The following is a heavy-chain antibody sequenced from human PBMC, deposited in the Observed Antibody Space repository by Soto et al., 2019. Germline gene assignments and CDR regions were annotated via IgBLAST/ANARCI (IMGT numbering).Heavy chain of an antibody. V-gene: IGHV4-4*02. Sequence: SETLSLTCAVSGGSISSSNWWSWVRQPPGKGLEWIGEIYHSGSTSYNPSLKSRVTISVDMSTSTAYMQLSSLRSEDTAVYYCAVTFPSGSYWSYAFDIWGQGTMVTVSS. CDR3: AVTFPSGSYWSYAFDI. CDR2: IYHSGST. J-gene: IGHJ3*02. D-gene: IGHD1-26*01. CDR1: GGSISSSNW.